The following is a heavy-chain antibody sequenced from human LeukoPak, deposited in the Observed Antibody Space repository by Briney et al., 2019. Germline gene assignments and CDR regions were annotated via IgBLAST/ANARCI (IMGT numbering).Heavy chain of an antibody. CDR3: ARVVITLGGVNAPRFDY. CDR1: GYTVTGYY. CDR2: MNPNSGGR. D-gene: IGHD3-16*01. V-gene: IGHV1-2*02. Sequence: GASVKVSCKASGYTVTGYYMHWVRQAPGQGLEWVGWMNPNSGGRNYAQTLQCRVTMTRDTSISTAYMELSRLRSDDTAVYYCARVVITLGGVNAPRFDYWGEGTLVTVSS. J-gene: IGHJ4*02.